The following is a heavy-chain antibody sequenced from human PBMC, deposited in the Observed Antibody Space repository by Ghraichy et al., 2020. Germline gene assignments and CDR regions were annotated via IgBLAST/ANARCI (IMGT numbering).Heavy chain of an antibody. V-gene: IGHV4-31*03. CDR2: IYYSGST. CDR3: ARVGCSSTSCYTGKRYAFDI. J-gene: IGHJ3*02. D-gene: IGHD2-2*02. CDR1: GGSISSGGYY. Sequence: SQTLSLTCTVSGGSISSGGYYWSWIRQHPGKGLEWIGYIYYSGSTYYNPSLKSRVTISVDTSKNQFSLKLSSVTAADTAVYYCARVGCSSTSCYTGKRYAFDIWGQGTMVTVSS.